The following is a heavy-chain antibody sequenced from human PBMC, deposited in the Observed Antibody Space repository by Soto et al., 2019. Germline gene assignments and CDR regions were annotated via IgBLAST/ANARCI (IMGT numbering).Heavy chain of an antibody. CDR3: VRNVDTARAYYFDY. D-gene: IGHD5-18*01. J-gene: IGHJ4*02. CDR1: GGSISSYY. V-gene: IGHV4-59*01. CDR2: IYYSGHT. Sequence: PSETLSLTCTVSGGSISSYYWSWIRQPPGKGLEWIGYIYYSGHTNYNPSLKSRVTRLVDTSKKQFSLKLSSVTAADTDVYSCVRNVDTARAYYFDYWGQGTLVTVSS.